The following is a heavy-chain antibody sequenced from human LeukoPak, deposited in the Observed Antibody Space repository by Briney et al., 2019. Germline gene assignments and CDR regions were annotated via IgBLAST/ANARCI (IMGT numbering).Heavy chain of an antibody. J-gene: IGHJ4*02. Sequence: GRSLRLSCAASGFTFSSYGMPWVRQAPGKGLEWVAVISYDGSNKYYADSVKGRFTISRDNSKNTLYLQMNSLRAEETAVYYCAKGPNPFYYYDSSGYVDYWGQGTLVTVSS. CDR2: ISYDGSNK. CDR1: GFTFSSYG. CDR3: AKGPNPFYYYDSSGYVDY. D-gene: IGHD3-22*01. V-gene: IGHV3-30*18.